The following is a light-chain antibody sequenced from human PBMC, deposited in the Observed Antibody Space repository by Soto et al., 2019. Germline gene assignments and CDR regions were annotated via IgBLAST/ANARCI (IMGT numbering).Light chain of an antibody. CDR1: SSDVGNYNF. Sequence: QSALTQPASVSGSPGQSITISCTGTSSDVGNYNFVSWYQQHPGKAPKLMIYEGSKRPSGVSNRFSGSKSGNTASLTISGLQAEDEADYYCCSYAGSSTLVFGGGTQLTV. V-gene: IGLV2-23*01. CDR3: CSYAGSSTLV. J-gene: IGLJ2*01. CDR2: EGS.